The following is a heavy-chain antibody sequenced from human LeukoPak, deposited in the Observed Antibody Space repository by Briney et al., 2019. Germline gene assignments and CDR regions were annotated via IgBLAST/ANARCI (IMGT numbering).Heavy chain of an antibody. CDR2: INHSGST. Sequence: SETLSLTCAVYGGCFSGYYWSWLRPPPGKGLKWIEEINHSGSTNYNPSLKSRVTISVDTSKNQLSLRLTSVTTADTALYYCAKGFENVVGGFDPWGQGIRVTVSS. J-gene: IGHJ5*02. CDR1: GGCFSGYY. CDR3: AKGFENVVGGFDP. V-gene: IGHV4-34*01. D-gene: IGHD2-21*01.